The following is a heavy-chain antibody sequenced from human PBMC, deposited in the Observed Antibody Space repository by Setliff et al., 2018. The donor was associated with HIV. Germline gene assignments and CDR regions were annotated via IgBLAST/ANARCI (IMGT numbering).Heavy chain of an antibody. J-gene: IGHJ4*02. CDR2: IYSSGST. Sequence: KTSETLSLTCTVSGGSMSSHYWSWIRQPAGKGPEWIGRIYSSGSTNYNPSLKSRVTMSVDLSKSQFSVKLNSVTAADTAVYYCARDLTGYTSGYGLDYWGQGTLVTVSS. CDR1: GGSMSSHY. CDR3: ARDLTGYTSGYGLDY. V-gene: IGHV4-4*07. D-gene: IGHD5-18*01.